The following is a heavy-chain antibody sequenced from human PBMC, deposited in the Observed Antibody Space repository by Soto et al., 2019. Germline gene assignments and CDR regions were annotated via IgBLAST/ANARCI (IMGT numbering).Heavy chain of an antibody. Sequence: SETLSLTCTVSGGSISSYYWSWIRQPPGKGLEWIGYIYYSGSTNYNPSLKSRVTISVDTSKNQFSLKLSSVTAADTAVYYCARHGGAAAGHFDYWGQGTLVTVSS. J-gene: IGHJ4*02. V-gene: IGHV4-59*08. CDR3: ARHGGAAAGHFDY. CDR2: IYYSGST. D-gene: IGHD6-13*01. CDR1: GGSISSYY.